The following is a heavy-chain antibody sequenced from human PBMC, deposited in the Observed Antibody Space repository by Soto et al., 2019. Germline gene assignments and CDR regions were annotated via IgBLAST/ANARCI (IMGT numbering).Heavy chain of an antibody. CDR3: ARESDSSGYAFDY. D-gene: IGHD3-22*01. V-gene: IGHV1-2*02. Sequence: ASVKVSCKASGYTFTGYYMHWVRQAPGQGLEWMGWINPNSGGTNYAQKFQGRVTMTRDTSISTAYMELSRLRSDDTAVYYCARESDSSGYAFDYWRQGTLVTVSS. CDR2: INPNSGGT. J-gene: IGHJ4*02. CDR1: GYTFTGYY.